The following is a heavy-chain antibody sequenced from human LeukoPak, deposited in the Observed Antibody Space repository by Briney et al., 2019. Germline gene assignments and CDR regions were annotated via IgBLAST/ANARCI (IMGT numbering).Heavy chain of an antibody. CDR2: IYPGDSDT. J-gene: IGHJ4*02. D-gene: IGHD3-22*01. CDR3: ARPYYYDSSGYYYDY. V-gene: IGHV5-51*01. CDR1: GYSFTCYW. Sequence: GESLKISCKGSGYSFTCYWIGWVRQMPGKGLEWMGIIYPGDSDTRYSPSFQGQVTISADKSISTAYLQWSSLKASDTAMYYCARPYYYDSSGYYYDYWGQGTLVTVSS.